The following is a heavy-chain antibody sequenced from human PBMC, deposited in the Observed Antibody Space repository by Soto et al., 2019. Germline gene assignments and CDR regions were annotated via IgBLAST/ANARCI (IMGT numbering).Heavy chain of an antibody. CDR3: AKGLGVLLVYAIPDY. Sequence: EVQLLESGGGLVQPGGSLRLSCAASGFTFSSYAISWVRQAPGKGLEWVSAISGSGGSTYYAASVKGRFTISRDNSKNTLYLPMNSLRAEDTAVYYCAKGLGVLLVYAIPDYWGQGTLVTVSS. CDR1: GFTFSSYA. D-gene: IGHD2-8*01. CDR2: ISGSGGST. J-gene: IGHJ4*02. V-gene: IGHV3-23*01.